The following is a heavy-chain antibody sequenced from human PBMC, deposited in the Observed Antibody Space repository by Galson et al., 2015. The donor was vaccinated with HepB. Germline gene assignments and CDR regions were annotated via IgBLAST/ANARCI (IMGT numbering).Heavy chain of an antibody. V-gene: IGHV3-23*01. CDR2: ISGNADST. J-gene: IGHJ4*02. CDR3: AKEGGFGEVSQQLDY. D-gene: IGHD3-10*01. CDR1: GFTFSSYA. Sequence: SLRLSCAASGFTFSSYAMNWVRQAPGKGLEWISVISGNADSTYYTDSLKGRFSISRDNSKNTLYLQMNSLRAEDTAVYYCAKEGGFGEVSQQLDYWGQGTLVTVSS.